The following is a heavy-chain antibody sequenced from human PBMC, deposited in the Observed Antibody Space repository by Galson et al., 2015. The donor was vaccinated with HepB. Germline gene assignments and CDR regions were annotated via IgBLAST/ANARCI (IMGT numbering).Heavy chain of an antibody. CDR2: IIPIFGTA. Sequence: SVKVSCKASGGTFSSYAISWVRQAPGQGLEWMGGIIPIFGTANYAQKFQGRVTITADESTSTAYMELSSLRSEDTAVYYCARSTKYSPLPGPYYMDVWGKGTTVTVSS. CDR1: GGTFSSYA. V-gene: IGHV1-69*13. J-gene: IGHJ6*03. CDR3: ARSTKYSPLPGPYYMDV. D-gene: IGHD6-6*01.